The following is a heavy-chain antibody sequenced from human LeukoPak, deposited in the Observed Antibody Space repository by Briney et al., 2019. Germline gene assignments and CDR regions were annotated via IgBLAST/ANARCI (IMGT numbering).Heavy chain of an antibody. V-gene: IGHV4-39*07. CDR1: GVSISSSSYY. CDR2: IYYSGST. Sequence: IPSETLSLTCTVSGVSISSSSYYWGWLRQPPGKGLEWIGSIYYSGSTYYNPSLKSRVTISVDTSKNQFSLKLSSVTAADTAIYYCAREVNHYGLRRNSFDPWGQGTKVTVSS. D-gene: IGHD3-10*01. CDR3: AREVNHYGLRRNSFDP. J-gene: IGHJ5*02.